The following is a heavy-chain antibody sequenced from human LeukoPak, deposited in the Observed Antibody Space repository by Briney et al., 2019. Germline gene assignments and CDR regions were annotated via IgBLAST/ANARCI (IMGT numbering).Heavy chain of an antibody. CDR3: AKYAYNWNAPDGFDM. D-gene: IGHD1-1*01. CDR1: RFSFRDYD. Sequence: GGSLRLSCRASRFSFRDYDMHWVRQAPGKGLEWVAVISSDGSRKHYGDSVKGRFIISRDNSESTLFLQMNSLRTDDTSVYFCAKYAYNWNAPDGFDMWGQGTIVIVSS. CDR2: ISSDGSRK. V-gene: IGHV3-30*18. J-gene: IGHJ3*02.